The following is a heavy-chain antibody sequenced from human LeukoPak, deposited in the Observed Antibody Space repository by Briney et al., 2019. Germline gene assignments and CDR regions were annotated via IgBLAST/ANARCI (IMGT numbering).Heavy chain of an antibody. Sequence: PGGSLRLSCTASGYTFDEHGMSWVRQAPGKGLEWVAFIKSNVYGGTTEYAASVKGRFTISRDDSKSIAYLQMNSLLTEDTAMYYCTRGSEYQLPSADCWGQGTLVTVSS. V-gene: IGHV3-49*04. D-gene: IGHD2-2*01. J-gene: IGHJ4*02. CDR3: TRGSEYQLPSADC. CDR2: IKSNVYGGTT. CDR1: GYTFDEHG.